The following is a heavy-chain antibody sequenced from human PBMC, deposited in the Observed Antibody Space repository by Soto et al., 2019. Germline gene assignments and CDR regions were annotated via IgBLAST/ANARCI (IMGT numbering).Heavy chain of an antibody. Sequence: QVQLVESGGGVVQPGRSLRLSCAASGFTFSSYAMHWVHQAPGKGLEWVAVISYDGSNKYYADSVKGRFTISRDNSKNTLYLQMNSLRAEDTAVYYCARDGLVAVPFGFDPWGQGTLVTVSS. J-gene: IGHJ5*02. V-gene: IGHV3-30-3*01. CDR3: ARDGLVAVPFGFDP. D-gene: IGHD6-19*01. CDR1: GFTFSSYA. CDR2: ISYDGSNK.